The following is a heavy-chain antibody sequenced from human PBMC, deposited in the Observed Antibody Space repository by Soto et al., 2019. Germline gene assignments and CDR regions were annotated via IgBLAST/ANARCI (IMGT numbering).Heavy chain of an antibody. CDR1: GFMFSSYA. Sequence: QEQLVESGGGVVQPGRSLRLSCVASGFMFSSYAMHWVRQAPGKGLEGVAVISYDGSKKYYTDSVKGRYTISRDDSKKTLYLQMNSLRVEATAVYYCARAPLGMEVWGQGTTVSVSS. J-gene: IGHJ6*02. CDR3: ARAPLGMEV. CDR2: ISYDGSKK. V-gene: IGHV3-30-3*01.